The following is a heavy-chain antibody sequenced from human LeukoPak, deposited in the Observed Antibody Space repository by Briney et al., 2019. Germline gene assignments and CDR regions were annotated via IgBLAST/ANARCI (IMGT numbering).Heavy chain of an antibody. CDR2: IYYSGST. D-gene: IGHD2-2*01. J-gene: IGHJ4*02. CDR3: ARQSSCSSTSCYPFDY. CDR1: GGSINSNSYY. V-gene: IGHV4-39*01. Sequence: SETLSLTCTVSGGSINSNSYYWGWIRQPPGKGLEWIGSIYYSGSTYYNPSLKSRVTISGDTSKNQFSLKLSSVTAADTAVYYCARQSSCSSTSCYPFDYWGQGTLVTVSS.